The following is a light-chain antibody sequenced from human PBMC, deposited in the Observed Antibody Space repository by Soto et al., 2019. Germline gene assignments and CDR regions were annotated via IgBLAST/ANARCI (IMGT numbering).Light chain of an antibody. CDR2: GAS. Sequence: TVMTQSPASLSVSPGERATLSCRASQSVTTNLAWYQQKPGQAPRLLIFGASTRAPGIPARFSGGGSGTEFTLTISSLQSEDFAVYYCQQYDSWPLYTFGQGTKLEIK. CDR3: QQYDSWPLYT. J-gene: IGKJ2*01. CDR1: QSVTTN. V-gene: IGKV3-15*01.